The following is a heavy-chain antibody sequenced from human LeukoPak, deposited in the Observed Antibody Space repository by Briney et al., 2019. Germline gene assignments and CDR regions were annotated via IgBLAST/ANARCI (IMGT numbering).Heavy chain of an antibody. J-gene: IGHJ4*02. Sequence: ASVKVSCKASGGTFSSYAISWVRQAPGQGLEWMGRINPNSGGTNYAQKFQGRVTMTRDTSISTAYMELSRLRSDDTAVYYCARGYCTNGVCYLVFDYWGQGTLVTVSS. CDR3: ARGYCTNGVCYLVFDY. CDR2: INPNSGGT. V-gene: IGHV1-2*06. D-gene: IGHD2-8*01. CDR1: GGTFSSYA.